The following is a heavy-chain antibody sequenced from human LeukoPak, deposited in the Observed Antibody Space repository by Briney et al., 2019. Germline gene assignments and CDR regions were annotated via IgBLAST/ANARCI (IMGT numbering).Heavy chain of an antibody. CDR1: GGSISGYY. CDR3: ARDQRCSRFDGGCDQWFFDL. Sequence: SETLSLTCTVFGGSISGYYWSWLRQSPEKGLEWIGYIYHSGFTHYNPSLRRRVTISVDLSRNQFSLQLTSATAADTAMYYCARDQRCSRFDGGCDQWFFDLWGRGTLVTVSS. D-gene: IGHD3-10*02. CDR2: IYHSGFT. V-gene: IGHV4-59*01. J-gene: IGHJ2*01.